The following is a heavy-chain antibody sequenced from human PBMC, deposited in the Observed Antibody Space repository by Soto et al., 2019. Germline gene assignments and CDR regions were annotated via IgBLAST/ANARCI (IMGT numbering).Heavy chain of an antibody. V-gene: IGHV1-18*01. J-gene: IGHJ4*02. CDR2: ISAHNGNT. Sequence: QVHLVQSGAEVKKPGASVKVSCKASGYTFTSYGITWVRQAPGQGLEWMGWISAHNGNTDYAQKLQGRVIVTRDTSTSSAYMELRSLRSAETAVHYCARERYGDYWGQGALVTVSS. D-gene: IGHD1-1*01. CDR3: ARERYGDY. CDR1: GYTFTSYG.